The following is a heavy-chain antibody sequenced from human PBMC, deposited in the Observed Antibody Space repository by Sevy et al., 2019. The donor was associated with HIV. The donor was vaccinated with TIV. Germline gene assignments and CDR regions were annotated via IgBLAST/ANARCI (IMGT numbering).Heavy chain of an antibody. V-gene: IGHV3-9*01. J-gene: IGHJ4*02. D-gene: IGHD2-21*01. CDR1: GFTFDDYA. CDR2: ISWNSGSI. CDR3: AKDRAIWHWYYFDY. Sequence: GGSLRLSCAASGFTFDDYAMHWVRQAPGKGLEWVSGISWNSGSIGYADSVKGRFTISRDNAKNSLYLQMNSLRAEDTALYYCAKDRAIWHWYYFDYWGQGTLVTVSS.